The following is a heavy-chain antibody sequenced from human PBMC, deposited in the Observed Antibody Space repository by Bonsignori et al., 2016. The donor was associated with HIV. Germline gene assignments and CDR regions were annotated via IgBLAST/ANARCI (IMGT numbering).Heavy chain of an antibody. J-gene: IGHJ5*02. D-gene: IGHD3-16*01. CDR1: GGSISSGSYY. Sequence: QVQLQESGPRLVKPSQTLSLTCSVSGGSISSGSYYWSWIRKTAGKGLEWIGRVYETGSTNYNPSLKSRVTISLDTAKNQFSLKLTSVTAADTAIYYCARYRSLGAVWFDPWGQGILVTGLL. CDR2: VYETGST. V-gene: IGHV4-61*02. CDR3: ARYRSLGAVWFDP.